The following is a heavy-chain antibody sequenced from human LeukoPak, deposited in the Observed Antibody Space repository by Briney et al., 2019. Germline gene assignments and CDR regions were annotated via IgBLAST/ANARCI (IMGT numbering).Heavy chain of an antibody. V-gene: IGHV4-59*13. Sequence: SETLSLTCTVSGGPIRKYHWPCLRHPTGKPLEWSGYIYYNGRTNYNPSLKSRVTMSVDTSKNQFSLNLGSVTAADTAVYYCARSWQEVGTFDYWGQGSLVTVSS. CDR2: IYYNGRT. CDR1: GGPIRKYH. J-gene: IGHJ4*02. D-gene: IGHD4-23*01. CDR3: ARSWQEVGTFDY.